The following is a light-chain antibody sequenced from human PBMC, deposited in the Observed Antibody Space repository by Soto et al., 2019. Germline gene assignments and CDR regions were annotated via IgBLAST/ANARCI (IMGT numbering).Light chain of an antibody. CDR2: AAS. CDR3: QQSYSTPHT. J-gene: IGKJ4*01. CDR1: QSISTC. V-gene: IGKV1-39*01. Sequence: DIQMTQSPSSLSASVGDRVTITCRASQSISTCLNWYQQKPGKAPKLLIYAASSLQSGVPSWFSGSGSGTDFTLTISSLQPEDFATDYCQQSYSTPHTFGGGTQVEIK.